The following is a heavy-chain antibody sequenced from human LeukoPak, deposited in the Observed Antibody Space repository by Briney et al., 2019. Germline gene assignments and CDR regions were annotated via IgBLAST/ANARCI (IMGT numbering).Heavy chain of an antibody. CDR1: GYTFTNYW. V-gene: IGHV5-51*01. CDR2: IYPGDSDT. J-gene: IGHJ3*02. D-gene: IGHD1-26*01. CDR3: ARSGGNYYSI. Sequence: GESLKISCKGSGYTFTNYWIGWVRQMPGKGLEWTGIIYPGDSDTIYSPSFQGQVTISADKSTSTANLQWSSLKASDTAMYYCARSGGNYYSIWGQGTMVTVSS.